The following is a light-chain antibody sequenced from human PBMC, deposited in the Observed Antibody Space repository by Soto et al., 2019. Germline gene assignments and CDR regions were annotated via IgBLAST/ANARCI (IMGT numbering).Light chain of an antibody. CDR1: QSVSSY. CDR2: EAS. Sequence: EIVLTQSPATLSLSPGERATLSCRASQSVSSYLAWYQQKPGQAPRLLIYEASNRSTGSPARFSGSGSGTDFTLPISSLEPEDFAVYYCQQRSNWPPWTFGQGTKVDIK. J-gene: IGKJ1*01. V-gene: IGKV3-11*01. CDR3: QQRSNWPPWT.